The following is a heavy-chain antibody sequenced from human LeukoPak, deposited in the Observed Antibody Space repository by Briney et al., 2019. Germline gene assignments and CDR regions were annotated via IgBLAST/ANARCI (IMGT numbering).Heavy chain of an antibody. D-gene: IGHD2-21*02. CDR2: ITGAT. CDR1: GFTFSSYT. Sequence: QPGGSLRLSCAASGFTFSSYTMSWVRQAPGKGLEWVSTITGATYYADSVKGRFTISRDNSKSTLYLQMNGLGAEDTALYYCARKAVVTGIPYFDYWGQGALVTVSS. J-gene: IGHJ4*02. CDR3: ARKAVVTGIPYFDY. V-gene: IGHV3-23*01.